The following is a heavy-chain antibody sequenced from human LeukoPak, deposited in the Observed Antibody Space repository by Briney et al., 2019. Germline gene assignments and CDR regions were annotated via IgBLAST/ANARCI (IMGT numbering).Heavy chain of an antibody. CDR2: ISSSSSYT. V-gene: IGHV3-11*06. J-gene: IGHJ4*02. CDR3: ARARASGRSGFDY. D-gene: IGHD2-15*01. Sequence: GGSLRLSCAASGFTSSDYYMSWIRQAPGKGLEWVSYISSSSSYTNYADSVKGRFTISRDNAKNSLYLQMNSLRAEDTAVYYCARARASGRSGFDYWGQGTLVTVSS. CDR1: GFTSSDYY.